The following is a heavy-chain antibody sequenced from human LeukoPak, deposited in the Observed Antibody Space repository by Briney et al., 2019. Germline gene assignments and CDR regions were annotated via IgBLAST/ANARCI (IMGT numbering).Heavy chain of an antibody. Sequence: GGSLRLSCAASGFTFSDYWMTWVRQAPGKGLEWVAVISYDGSNKYYADSVKGRFTISRDNSKNTLYLQMNSLRADDTAVYYCAKSLLTTATGTGRAFDIWGQGTMVTVSS. CDR1: GFTFSDYW. V-gene: IGHV3-30*18. J-gene: IGHJ3*02. D-gene: IGHD1-1*01. CDR3: AKSLLTTATGTGRAFDI. CDR2: ISYDGSNK.